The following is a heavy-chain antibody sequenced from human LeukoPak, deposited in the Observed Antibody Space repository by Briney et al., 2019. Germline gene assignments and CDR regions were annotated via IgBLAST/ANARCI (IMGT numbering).Heavy chain of an antibody. CDR3: ARDLSHYGMDV. V-gene: IGHV3-33*01. CDR1: GFTFSSYG. CDR2: IWYDGSNK. J-gene: IGHJ6*02. Sequence: GGSLRLSCAASGFTFSSYGMHWVRQAPGKGLEWVAVIWYDGSNKYYADSVKGRFTISRDSSKNTLYLQMNSLRAEDTAVYYCARDLSHYGMDVWGQGTTVTVSS.